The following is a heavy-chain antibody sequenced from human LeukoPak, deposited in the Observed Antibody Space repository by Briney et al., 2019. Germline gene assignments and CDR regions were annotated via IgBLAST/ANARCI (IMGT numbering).Heavy chain of an antibody. CDR2: ISSSGSTI. CDR3: AKGDVDTAMAVVY. J-gene: IGHJ4*02. CDR1: GFTFSSYE. V-gene: IGHV3-48*03. Sequence: GGSLRLSCAASGFTFSSYEMNWVRQAPGKGLEWVSYISSSGSTIYYADSVKGRFTISRDNAKNSLYLQMNSLRAEDTAVYYCAKGDVDTAMAVVYWGQGTLVTVSS. D-gene: IGHD5-18*01.